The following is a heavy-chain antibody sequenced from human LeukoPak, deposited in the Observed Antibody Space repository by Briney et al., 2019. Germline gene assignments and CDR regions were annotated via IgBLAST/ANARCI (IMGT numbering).Heavy chain of an antibody. CDR1: GFTFSSYA. Sequence: GGSLRLSCAASGFTFSSYAMSWVRQAPGKGLEWVANIKQDGSEIYYVDSVKGRFTISRDNAKNSLYLQMNSLRAEDTAVYYCARRYFDYWGQGTLVTVSS. V-gene: IGHV3-7*03. J-gene: IGHJ4*02. CDR2: IKQDGSEI. CDR3: ARRYFDY.